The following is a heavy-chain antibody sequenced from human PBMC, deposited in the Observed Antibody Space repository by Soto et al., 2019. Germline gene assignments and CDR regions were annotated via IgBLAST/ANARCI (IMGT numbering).Heavy chain of an antibody. CDR2: INHSGST. D-gene: IGHD6-13*01. V-gene: IGHV4-34*01. CDR3: ARVSRAGLYSSSPGSLDP. Sequence: SETLSLTCAVYGGSFSGYYWSWIRQPPGKGLEWIGEINHSGSTNYNPSLKSRVTISVDTSKNQFSLKLSSVTDADTAVYYCARVSRAGLYSSSPGSLDPWGQGTIVTVYS. J-gene: IGHJ5*02. CDR1: GGSFSGYY.